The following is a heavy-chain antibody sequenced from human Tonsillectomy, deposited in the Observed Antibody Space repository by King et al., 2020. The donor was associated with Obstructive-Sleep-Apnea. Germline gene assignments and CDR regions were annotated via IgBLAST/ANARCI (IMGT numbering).Heavy chain of an antibody. J-gene: IGHJ4*02. CDR2: INTSSSNI. CDR3: ARDRNYYDSSGYYTAPFDY. Sequence: VQLVESGGGLVKPWGSLRLSCAASGFTFSSYSMNWVRQAPGKGLEWVSSINTSSSNIYYADSVKGRFTISRDNAKNSLYLQMNSLRAEDTAVYYCARDRNYYDSSGYYTAPFDYWGQGTLVTVSS. V-gene: IGHV3-21*01. CDR1: GFTFSSYS. D-gene: IGHD3-22*01.